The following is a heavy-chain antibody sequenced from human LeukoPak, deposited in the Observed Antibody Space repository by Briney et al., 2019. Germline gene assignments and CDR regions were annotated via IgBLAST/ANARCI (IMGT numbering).Heavy chain of an antibody. CDR2: IIPIFVTA. Sequence: ASVKVSCKASPGTFSSYAISWVRQAPGQGLEWMGGIIPIFVTANYAQKFQGRVTITADESTSTAYMELSSLRSEDTAVYYCARDHYYYYMDVWGKGTTVTVSS. J-gene: IGHJ6*03. CDR1: PGTFSSYA. V-gene: IGHV1-69*13. CDR3: ARDHYYYYMDV.